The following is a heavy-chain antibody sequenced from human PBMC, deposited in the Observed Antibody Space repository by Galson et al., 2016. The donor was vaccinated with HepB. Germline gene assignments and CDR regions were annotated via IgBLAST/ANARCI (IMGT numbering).Heavy chain of an antibody. CDR3: ARARYSSGLYNWFDP. J-gene: IGHJ5*02. D-gene: IGHD6-19*01. V-gene: IGHV4-59*01. Sequence: TLSLTCTVSGGSISSYYWNWIRQPPGKGLEWIGYIYYSGSTNYNPSLKSRVTISVDTSKNQFSLKLSSETAADTAVYYCARARYSSGLYNWFDPWGQGTLVTVSS. CDR1: GGSISSYY. CDR2: IYYSGST.